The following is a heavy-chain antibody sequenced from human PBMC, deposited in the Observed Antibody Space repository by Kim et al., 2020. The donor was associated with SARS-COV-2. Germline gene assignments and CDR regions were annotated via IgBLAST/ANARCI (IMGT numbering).Heavy chain of an antibody. CDR3: AREWKDGYNHDAFDI. Sequence: DSVKGRFTSSRDNSETPLYLQMNSLRAEDTAVYYCAREWKDGYNHDAFDIWGQGTMVTVSS. V-gene: IGHV3-30*07. D-gene: IGHD5-12*01. J-gene: IGHJ3*02.